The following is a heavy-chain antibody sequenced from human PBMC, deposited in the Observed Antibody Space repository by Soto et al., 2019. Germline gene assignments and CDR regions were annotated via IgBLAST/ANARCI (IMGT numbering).Heavy chain of an antibody. Sequence: QVQLVQSGAEVKKPGASVKVSCKASGYTFTSYDINWVRQATGQGLEWMGWMNPNSGNTGYAQKFQGRVTMTRNTSMSTAYMELSSLRSEDTAVYYCARGHFDILTGYYVYFDLWGRGTLVTVSS. CDR1: GYTFTSYD. CDR3: ARGHFDILTGYYVYFDL. J-gene: IGHJ2*01. V-gene: IGHV1-8*01. CDR2: MNPNSGNT. D-gene: IGHD3-9*01.